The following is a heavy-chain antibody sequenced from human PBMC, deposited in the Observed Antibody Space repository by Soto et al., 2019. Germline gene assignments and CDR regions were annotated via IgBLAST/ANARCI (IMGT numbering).Heavy chain of an antibody. CDR3: ARSFMITFGGVIPPMGQDY. D-gene: IGHD3-16*02. CDR1: GYTFTSYD. J-gene: IGHJ4*02. CDR2: MNPNSGNT. V-gene: IGHV1-8*01. Sequence: ASVKVSCKASGYTFTSYDINWVRQATGQGLEWMGWMNPNSGNTGYAQKFQGRVTMTRNTSISTAYMELSSLRSEDTAVYYCARSFMITFGGVIPPMGQDYWGQGTLVTVSS.